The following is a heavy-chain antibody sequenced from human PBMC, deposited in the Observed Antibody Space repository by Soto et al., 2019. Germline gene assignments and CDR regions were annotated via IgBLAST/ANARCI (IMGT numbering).Heavy chain of an antibody. V-gene: IGHV4-30-4*01. D-gene: IGHD4-17*01. J-gene: IGHJ3*02. Sequence: SETLSLTCTVSGDSINNGDCYWSWLRQLPGKGLEWIGYIYYSGSKYYNPSLKSRVSMSVDTSKNHFSLNLTSVTAADTAVYYCARQKEDDSGDYNAFDIWGQGTVVTVSS. CDR3: ARQKEDDSGDYNAFDI. CDR1: GDSINNGDCY. CDR2: IYYSGSK.